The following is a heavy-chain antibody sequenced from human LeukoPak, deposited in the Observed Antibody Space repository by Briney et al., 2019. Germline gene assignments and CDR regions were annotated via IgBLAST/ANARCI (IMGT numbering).Heavy chain of an antibody. D-gene: IGHD1-26*01. CDR1: GFTFSSYS. V-gene: IGHV3-48*02. CDR2: ISSSSSTI. Sequence: GGSLRLPCVASGFTFSSYSMNWVRQAPGKGLEWASYISSSSSTIYYADSVKGRFTISRDNAKNSLYLQMNSLRDEDTAVYYCARGVSGSYSWFDPWGQGTLVTVSS. J-gene: IGHJ5*02. CDR3: ARGVSGSYSWFDP.